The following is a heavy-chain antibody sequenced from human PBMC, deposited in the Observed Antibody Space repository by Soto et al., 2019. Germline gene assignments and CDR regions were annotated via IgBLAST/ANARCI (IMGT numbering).Heavy chain of an antibody. J-gene: IGHJ4*02. V-gene: IGHV4-59*08. Sequence: SETLSLTCTVSGGSISSYHWSWIRQPPGKGLECLGYISYSGSTNYNPSLKSRVTMSIDTSKNQFSLKLNSVTAADTAVYYCARGFSIDWYTYYFDYWGQGPLVTVSS. CDR3: ARGFSIDWYTYYFDY. CDR2: ISYSGST. D-gene: IGHD3-3*02. CDR1: GGSISSYH.